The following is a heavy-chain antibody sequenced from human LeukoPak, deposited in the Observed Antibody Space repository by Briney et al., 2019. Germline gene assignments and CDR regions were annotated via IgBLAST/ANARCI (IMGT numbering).Heavy chain of an antibody. V-gene: IGHV4-39*01. CDR2: IYYTGST. CDR1: GASISGGTYY. CDR3: ARRGGSGRAFDY. Sequence: PSETLSLTCSVSGASISGGTYYWGWIRQPPGKGLEWIGSIYYTGSTYDNPSLKSRVTISVDTSKNQFFLKLSSVTAADTAVYYCARRGGSGRAFDYWGQGTLVTVSS. J-gene: IGHJ4*02. D-gene: IGHD1-26*01.